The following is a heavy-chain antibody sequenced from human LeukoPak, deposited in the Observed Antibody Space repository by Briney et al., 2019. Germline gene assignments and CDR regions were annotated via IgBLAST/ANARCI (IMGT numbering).Heavy chain of an antibody. J-gene: IGHJ4*02. D-gene: IGHD6-13*01. Sequence: GGSLRLSCAASGFTFSSYAMSWVRQAPGKGLEWVSGISGSGGSTYYADSVKGRFTISRDNSKNTLYLQMNSLRAEDTAVYYCAREIAADLGFDYWGQGTLVTVSS. CDR2: ISGSGGST. CDR3: AREIAADLGFDY. V-gene: IGHV3-23*01. CDR1: GFTFSSYA.